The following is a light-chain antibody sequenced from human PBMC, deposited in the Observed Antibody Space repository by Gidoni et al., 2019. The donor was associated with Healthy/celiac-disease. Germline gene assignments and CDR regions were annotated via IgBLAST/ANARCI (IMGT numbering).Light chain of an antibody. CDR2: DAS. V-gene: IGKV1-5*01. CDR1: QSISSW. J-gene: IGKJ1*01. CDR3: QQYNSYWT. Sequence: DIQMTQSPSTLSASVGDRVTITCRASQSISSWFAWYQQKPGKAPKLLIYDASSLESGVPSRSSGSGSGTEFTLTISSLQPDDFATYYCQQYNSYWTFGQGTKVEIK.